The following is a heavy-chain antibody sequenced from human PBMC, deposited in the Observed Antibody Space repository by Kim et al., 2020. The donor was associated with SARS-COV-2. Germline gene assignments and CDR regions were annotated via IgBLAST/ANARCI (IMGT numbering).Heavy chain of an antibody. V-gene: IGHV3-30*18. CDR3: AKSAGYYGDYLDY. CDR2: ISYDGSNK. Sequence: GGSLRLSCAASGFTFSSYGMHWVRQAPGKGLEWVAVISYDGSNKYYADSVKGRFTISRDNSKNTLYLQMNSLRAEDTAVYYCAKSAGYYGDYLDYWGQGTLVTVSS. J-gene: IGHJ4*02. D-gene: IGHD4-17*01. CDR1: GFTFSSYG.